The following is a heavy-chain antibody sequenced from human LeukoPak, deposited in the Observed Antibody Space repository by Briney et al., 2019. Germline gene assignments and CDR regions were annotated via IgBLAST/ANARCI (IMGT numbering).Heavy chain of an antibody. V-gene: IGHV4-61*02. CDR2: IYTSGST. D-gene: IGHD4-11*01. CDR1: GGSISSGSYY. J-gene: IGHJ3*02. CDR3: ARVPNDYTISGVFHI. Sequence: SQTLSLTCTVSGGSISSGSYYWSWIRQPAGKGLEWIGRIYTSGSTNYNPSLKSRVTISVDTSKNQFSLKLSSVTAADTAVYYCARVPNDYTISGVFHIWGQGTVVTVSS.